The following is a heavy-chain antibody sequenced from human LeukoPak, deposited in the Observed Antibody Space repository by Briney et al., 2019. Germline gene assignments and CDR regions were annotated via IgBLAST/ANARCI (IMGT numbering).Heavy chain of an antibody. CDR3: ARGTTFGGVIVSYYFDY. D-gene: IGHD3-16*02. Sequence: SETLSLTCTVSGGSISSYYWSWIRQPAGKGLEWIGRIYTSGSTNYNPSLKSRVTMSVDTSKNQFSLKLSSVTAADTAVYYCARGTTFGGVIVSYYFDYWGQGTLVTVSS. CDR2: IYTSGST. V-gene: IGHV4-4*07. J-gene: IGHJ4*02. CDR1: GGSISSYY.